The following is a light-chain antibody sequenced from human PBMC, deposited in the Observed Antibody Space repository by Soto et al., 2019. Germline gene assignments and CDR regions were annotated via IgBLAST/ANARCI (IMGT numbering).Light chain of an antibody. Sequence: QSALTQSPSASGSPGQSVTISCTGTSSDIGGYDSVSWYQQHPGKAPKVMIYVVTKRPSGVPDRFSGSKSGNTASLTISGLQDEDEADYYCSSFAATHTYIFGTGTKVTVL. CDR1: SSDIGGYDS. CDR2: VVT. CDR3: SSFAATHTYI. V-gene: IGLV2-11*01. J-gene: IGLJ1*01.